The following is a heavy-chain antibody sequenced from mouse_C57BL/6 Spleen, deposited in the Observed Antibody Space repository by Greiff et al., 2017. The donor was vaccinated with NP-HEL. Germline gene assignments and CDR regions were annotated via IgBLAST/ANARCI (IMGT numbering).Heavy chain of an antibody. CDR2: IDPSDSYT. D-gene: IGHD1-1*01. CDR3: VLITTVVATGAMDY. J-gene: IGHJ4*01. CDR1: GYTFTSYW. Sequence: QVHVKQPGAELVRPGTSVKLSCKASGYTFTSYWMHWVKQRPGQGLEWIGVIDPSDSYTNYNQKFKGKATLTVDTSSSTAYMQLSSLTSEDSAVYYCVLITTVVATGAMDYWGQGTSVTVSS. V-gene: IGHV1-59*01.